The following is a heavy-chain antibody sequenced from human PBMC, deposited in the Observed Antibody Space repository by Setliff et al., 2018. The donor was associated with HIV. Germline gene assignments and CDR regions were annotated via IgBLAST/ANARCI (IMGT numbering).Heavy chain of an antibody. CDR3: ARNRVPSSL. J-gene: IGHJ4*02. V-gene: IGHV4-34*01. CDR1: GGSFSGYY. CDR2: INHSGST. Sequence: PSETLSLTCAVYGGSFSGYYWSWIRQPPGKGLEWIGEINHSGSTNYNPSLKSRVTISVDTSKNQFSLKLSSVTAADTAVYYCARNRVPSSLWGQGTLVTVSS. D-gene: IGHD3-10*01.